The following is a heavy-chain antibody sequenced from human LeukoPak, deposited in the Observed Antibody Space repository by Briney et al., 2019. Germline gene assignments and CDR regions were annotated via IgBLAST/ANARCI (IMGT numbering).Heavy chain of an antibody. Sequence: GGSLRLSCAASGFTLSSYAMSWVRQAPGKGLEWVSAISGSGGSTYYADSVKGRFTISRDNSKNTLYLQMNSLRAEDTAVYYCAKDRIVGATRPYGMDVWGQGTTVTVSS. D-gene: IGHD1-26*01. CDR2: ISGSGGST. CDR1: GFTLSSYA. V-gene: IGHV3-23*01. J-gene: IGHJ6*02. CDR3: AKDRIVGATRPYGMDV.